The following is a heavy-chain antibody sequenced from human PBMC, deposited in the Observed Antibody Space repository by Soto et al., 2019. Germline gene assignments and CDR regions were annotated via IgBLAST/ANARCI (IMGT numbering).Heavy chain of an antibody. CDR1: GFTFSSYG. V-gene: IGHV3-30*02. Sequence: PGGSLRLSCAASGFTFSSYGMHWVRQAPGKGLEWVAVIWYDGSNKYYADSVKGRFTISRDNSKNTLYLQMNSLRAEDTAVYYCAKVSGVSNPNDYRGQGTLVTVSS. CDR2: IWYDGSNK. D-gene: IGHD3-10*01. CDR3: AKVSGVSNPNDY. J-gene: IGHJ4*02.